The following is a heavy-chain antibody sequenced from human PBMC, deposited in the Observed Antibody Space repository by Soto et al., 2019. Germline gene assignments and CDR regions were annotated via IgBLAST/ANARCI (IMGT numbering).Heavy chain of an antibody. D-gene: IGHD1-26*01. CDR1: GGSISSSSYY. V-gene: IGHV4-39*01. Sequence: SETLSLTCTVSGGSISSSSYYWGWIRQPPGKGLEWIGSIYYSGSTYYNTSLKSRVTISVDTSKNQFSLKLSSVTAADTSVYYCARLSVGATDGSMYFDYWGQGTLVTVSS. J-gene: IGHJ4*02. CDR3: ARLSVGATDGSMYFDY. CDR2: IYYSGST.